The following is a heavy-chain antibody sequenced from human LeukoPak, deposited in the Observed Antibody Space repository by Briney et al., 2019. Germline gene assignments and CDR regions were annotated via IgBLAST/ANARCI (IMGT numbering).Heavy chain of an antibody. Sequence: GGSLRLSCAASGFTFSSYAMSWVRQAPGKGLEWVSAISGSGGTTYYADSMKGRFTISRDNAKNSLYLQMNSLRAEDTAVYYCAREQLPVRYFDLWGRGTLVTVSS. J-gene: IGHJ2*01. D-gene: IGHD2-2*01. V-gene: IGHV3-23*01. CDR3: AREQLPVRYFDL. CDR2: ISGSGGTT. CDR1: GFTFSSYA.